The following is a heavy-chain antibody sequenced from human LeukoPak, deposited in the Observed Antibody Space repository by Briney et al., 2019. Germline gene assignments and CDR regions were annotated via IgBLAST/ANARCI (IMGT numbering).Heavy chain of an antibody. CDR3: ARYSGSQRGDFDY. Sequence: GGSLRLSCAASGFTFSIYGMHWVRQAPGKGLEWVAVISYDGSNKYYADSVKGRFTISRDNSKNTLYLQMNSLRAEDTAVYYCARYSGSQRGDFDYWGQGTLVTVSS. D-gene: IGHD1-26*01. CDR2: ISYDGSNK. J-gene: IGHJ4*02. CDR1: GFTFSIYG. V-gene: IGHV3-30*03.